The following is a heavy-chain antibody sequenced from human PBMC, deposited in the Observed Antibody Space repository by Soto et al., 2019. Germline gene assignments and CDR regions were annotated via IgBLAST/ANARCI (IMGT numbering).Heavy chain of an antibody. Sequence: GGSLRLSCAASGFTFSSYGMHWVRQAPGKGLEWVAVIWYDGSNKYYADFVKGRFTISRDNSKNTLYLQMNSLRAEDTAVYYCARDLDGYYFDYWGQGTLVTVSS. CDR2: IWYDGSNK. D-gene: IGHD3-9*01. J-gene: IGHJ4*02. V-gene: IGHV3-33*01. CDR3: ARDLDGYYFDY. CDR1: GFTFSSYG.